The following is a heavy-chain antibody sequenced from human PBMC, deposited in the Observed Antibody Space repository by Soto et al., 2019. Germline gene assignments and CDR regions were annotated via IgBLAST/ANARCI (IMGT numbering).Heavy chain of an antibody. Sequence: SETLSLTCTVSGASISGFYWGWIRKSAGKGLEWIGRIYATGTTDYNPSLKSRVMMSVDTSKKHFSLKLRSVTAADTAVYYCVRDGTKTLRDWFDPWGQGISVTVSS. D-gene: IGHD1-1*01. CDR3: VRDGTKTLRDWFDP. V-gene: IGHV4-4*07. CDR2: IYATGTT. CDR1: GASISGFY. J-gene: IGHJ5*02.